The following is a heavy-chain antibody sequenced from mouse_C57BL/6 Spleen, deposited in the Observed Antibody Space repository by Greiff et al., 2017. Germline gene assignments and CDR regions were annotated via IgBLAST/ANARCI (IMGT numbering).Heavy chain of an antibody. V-gene: IGHV1-80*01. CDR3: ARGSGGAYSYYFDY. D-gene: IGHD1-1*01. CDR1: GYAFSSYW. CDR2: IYPGDGDT. Sequence: VKLQQSGAELVKPGASVKISCKASGYAFSSYWMNWVKQRPGKGLEWIGQIYPGDGDTNYNGKFKGKATLTADKSSSTAYMQLSSLTSEDSAVYFCARGSGGAYSYYFDYWGQGTTLTVSS. J-gene: IGHJ2*01.